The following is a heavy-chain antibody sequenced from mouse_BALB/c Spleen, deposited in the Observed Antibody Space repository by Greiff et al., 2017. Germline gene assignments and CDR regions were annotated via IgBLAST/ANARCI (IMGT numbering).Heavy chain of an antibody. CDR2: IYPGDGDT. CDR3: ARSGRYDDAY. CDR1: GYAFSSYW. Sequence: QVQLQQSGAELVRPGSSVKISCKASGYAFSSYWMNWVKQRPGQGLEWIGQIYPGDGDTNYNGKFKGKATLTADKSSSTAYMQLSSLTSEDSAVYFCARSGRYDDAYWGQGTLVTVSA. D-gene: IGHD2-14*01. V-gene: IGHV1-80*01. J-gene: IGHJ3*01.